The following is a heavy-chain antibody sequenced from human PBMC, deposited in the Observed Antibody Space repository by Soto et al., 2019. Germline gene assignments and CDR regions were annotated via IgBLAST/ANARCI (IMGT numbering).Heavy chain of an antibody. D-gene: IGHD6-19*01. Sequence: EVQLVESGGGLVKPGGSLRLSCAASGFTFSSYSMNWVRQAPGKGLEWVSSISSSSSYIYYADSVKGRFTISRDNAKNSLYLQMNSLGAEDTAVYYCAREGSSGWYGSGAFDIWGQGTMVTFSS. CDR1: GFTFSSYS. CDR3: AREGSSGWYGSGAFDI. CDR2: ISSSSSYI. J-gene: IGHJ3*02. V-gene: IGHV3-21*01.